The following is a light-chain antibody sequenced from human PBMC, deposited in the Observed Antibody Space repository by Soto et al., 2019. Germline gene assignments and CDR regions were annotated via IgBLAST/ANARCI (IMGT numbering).Light chain of an antibody. CDR2: GAS. V-gene: IGKV3-15*01. CDR3: QQYNNWRQT. CDR1: QRVSSN. Sequence: EIVVTQSPATLSVSPGERATLSCRASQRVSSNVAWYQQKPGQAPRLLLYGASARATGVPARFSGSGSGTQFTLTISSLQSEDFAVYYCQQYNNWRQTFGQGTKVDIK. J-gene: IGKJ1*01.